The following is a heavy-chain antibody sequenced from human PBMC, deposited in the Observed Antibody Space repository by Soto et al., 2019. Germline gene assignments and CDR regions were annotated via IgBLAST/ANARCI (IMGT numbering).Heavy chain of an antibody. V-gene: IGHV4-31*03. D-gene: IGHD4-17*01. CDR1: GGSIRSGGYY. CDR2: IYYSGST. Sequence: QVQLQESGPGLVKPSQTLSLTCTVSGGSIRSGGYYWSWIRQHPGKGLEWIGYIYYSGSTYYNPSLKSRVTISVDTSKNQFSLKLCCVTAAVTAVYYCARESTVVILGDAPPPLLGYFDYWGQGILNTVSS. J-gene: IGHJ4*02. CDR3: ARESTVVILGDAPPPLLGYFDY.